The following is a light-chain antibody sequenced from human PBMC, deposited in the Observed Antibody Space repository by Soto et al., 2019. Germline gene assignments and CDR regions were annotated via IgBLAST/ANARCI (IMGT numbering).Light chain of an antibody. V-gene: IGKV3-20*01. CDR1: QSVRSGY. CDR3: QQYGGSLTYT. J-gene: IGKJ2*01. Sequence: EIVLTQSPGTLSLPPGERATLSCRASQSVRSGYLAWYQQKPGQAPRLLIYGASSRATGIPDRFSGSGSGTDFTLTISRLEPEDVAVYYCQQYGGSLTYTFGQGTKLEI. CDR2: GAS.